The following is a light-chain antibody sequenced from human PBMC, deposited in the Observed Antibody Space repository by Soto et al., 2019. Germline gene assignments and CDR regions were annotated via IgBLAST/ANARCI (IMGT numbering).Light chain of an antibody. J-gene: IGLJ2*01. CDR2: DVS. Sequence: QSALTQPASVSGSPGQSITISCTGTSSDVGGYNYVSWYQPHPGKAPKLMIYDVSNRPSGVSNRFSGSKSGNTASLTISGLQAEHAADYYCSSYTSSSTLGVFGGGTKLTVL. CDR1: SSDVGGYNY. CDR3: SSYTSSSTLGV. V-gene: IGLV2-14*01.